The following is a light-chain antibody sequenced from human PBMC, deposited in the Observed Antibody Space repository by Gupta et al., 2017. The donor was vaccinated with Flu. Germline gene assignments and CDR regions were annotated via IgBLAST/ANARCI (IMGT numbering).Light chain of an antibody. V-gene: IGKV2D-29*01. CDR1: QSLLHSDGKTY. CDR3: MQAMQFPFT. Sequence: ISCKSSQSLLHSDGKTYLFWYMQKPGQPPHLLIYEVSNAFSGVPDRFSGSGSGTDFTLKISRVEADDVGIYYCMQAMQFPFTFGGGTKVEIK. J-gene: IGKJ4*01. CDR2: EVS.